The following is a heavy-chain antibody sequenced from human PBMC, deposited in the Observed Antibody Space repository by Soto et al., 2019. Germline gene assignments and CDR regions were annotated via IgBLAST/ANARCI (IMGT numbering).Heavy chain of an antibody. CDR1: GGTFSSYA. Sequence: QVQLVQSGAEVQKPGSSVKVSCKASGGTFSSYAISWVRQATGQGLAWMGGIIHIFGTANYAQKFQGRVTITADETTSAAYMELSSLRYEDTAVYYCARAYCSGGSCYSGQVNWFDPWGQGTLVTVSS. D-gene: IGHD2-15*01. V-gene: IGHV1-69*01. CDR2: IIHIFGTA. CDR3: ARAYCSGGSCYSGQVNWFDP. J-gene: IGHJ5*02.